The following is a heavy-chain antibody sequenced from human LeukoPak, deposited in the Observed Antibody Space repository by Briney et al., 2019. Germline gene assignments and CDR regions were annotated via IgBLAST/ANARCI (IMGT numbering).Heavy chain of an antibody. CDR1: GGTFSSYA. V-gene: IGHV1-69*04. J-gene: IGHJ4*02. CDR2: IIPILGIA. Sequence: SVKVSCKASGGTFSSYAIIWVRQAPGQGLEWMGRIIPILGIANYAQKFQGRVTITADKSTSTAYMELSSLRSEDTAVYYCARDKSGQQLVNFDYWGQGTLVTVSS. CDR3: ARDKSGQQLVNFDY. D-gene: IGHD6-13*01.